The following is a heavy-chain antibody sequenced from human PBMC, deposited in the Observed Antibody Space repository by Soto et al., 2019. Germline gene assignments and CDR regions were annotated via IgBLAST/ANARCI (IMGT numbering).Heavy chain of an antibody. J-gene: IGHJ5*02. V-gene: IGHV4-39*01. CDR2: IYYSGST. Sequence: QLQLQESGPGLVKPSETLSLTCTVSGGSISSSSYYWGWIRQPPGKGLEWIGSIYYSGSTYYNPSLKSRVTISVDTSKNQFSLKLSSVTAADTAVYYCARHGDSIAAAGIQGFDPWGLGTLVTVSS. CDR1: GGSISSSSYY. D-gene: IGHD6-13*01. CDR3: ARHGDSIAAAGIQGFDP.